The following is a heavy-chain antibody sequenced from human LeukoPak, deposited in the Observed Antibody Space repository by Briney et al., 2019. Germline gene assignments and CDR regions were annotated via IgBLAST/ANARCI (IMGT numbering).Heavy chain of an antibody. V-gene: IGHV3-21*01. CDR3: ARRRLVRGEYQGSGFDY. CDR2: ISGRGDYI. CDR1: GLTVSNNY. D-gene: IGHD3-10*01. J-gene: IGHJ4*02. Sequence: PGGSLRLSCAASGLTVSNNYMSWVHQAPGKGLEWVSSISGRGDYIYYADSVKGRFTISRDNAKNSLYLQMNSLRAEDTAVYYCARRRLVRGEYQGSGFDYWGQGTLVTVSS.